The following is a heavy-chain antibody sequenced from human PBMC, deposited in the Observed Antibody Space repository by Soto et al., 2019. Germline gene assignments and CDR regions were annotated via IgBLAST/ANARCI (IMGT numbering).Heavy chain of an antibody. J-gene: IGHJ4*02. Sequence: QVQLQQWGAGLLKPSETLSLTCAVYGASFSGYYWSWIRQPPGKGLEWIGEINHRGSTNYNPSLXGXVXRSXDTSKNQFSLKLRSVTAADTAVYYCARGDGRNFDYWGQGTLVTVSS. CDR1: GASFSGYY. V-gene: IGHV4-34*01. CDR2: INHRGST. CDR3: ARGDGRNFDY.